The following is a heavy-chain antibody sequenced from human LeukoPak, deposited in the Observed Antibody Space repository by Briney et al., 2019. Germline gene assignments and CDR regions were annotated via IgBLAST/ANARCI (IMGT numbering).Heavy chain of an antibody. V-gene: IGHV5-51*01. J-gene: IGHJ4*02. CDR1: GYSFTSYW. CDR2: IYPGDSDT. CDR3: ARRGEAMDPFDY. Sequence: GESLKISCKDSGYSFTSYWIGWVRQMPGKGLEWMGIIYPGDSDTRYSPSFQGQVTISADKSINTAYLQWSSLKASDTAIYCCARRGEAMDPFDYWGQGTLVTVSS. D-gene: IGHD5-18*01.